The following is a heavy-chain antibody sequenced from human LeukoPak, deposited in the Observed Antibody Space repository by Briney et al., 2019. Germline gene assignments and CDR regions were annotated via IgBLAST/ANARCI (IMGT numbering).Heavy chain of an antibody. CDR2: ISGSGGST. CDR3: AKAVLWFGESYFDY. Sequence: GGSLRLSCAASGFTFSSYAMSWVRQAPGKGLEWVSAISGSGGSTYYADSMKGRFTISRDNSKNTLYLQMNSLRAEDTAVYYCAKAVLWFGESYFDYWGQGTLVTVSS. J-gene: IGHJ4*02. V-gene: IGHV3-23*01. D-gene: IGHD3-10*01. CDR1: GFTFSSYA.